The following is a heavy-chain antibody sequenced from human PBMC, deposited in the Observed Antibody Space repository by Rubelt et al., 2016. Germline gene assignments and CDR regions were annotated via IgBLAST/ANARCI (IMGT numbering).Heavy chain of an antibody. CDR3: AREEDGGNSGYGY. D-gene: IGHD4-23*01. Sequence: EVQLVESGGGLVQPGGSLRLSCAASGFTFSSYSMNWVRQAPGKGLEWVSIIYSGGSTYYADSVKGRFTISRDTSKNTLYLQMNSLRADDTAVYYCAREEDGGNSGYGYWGQGTLVTVSS. J-gene: IGHJ4*02. CDR2: IYSGGST. V-gene: IGHV3-66*01. CDR1: GFTFSSYS.